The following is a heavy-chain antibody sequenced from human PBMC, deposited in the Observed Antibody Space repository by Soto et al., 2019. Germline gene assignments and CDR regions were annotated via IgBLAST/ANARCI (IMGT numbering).Heavy chain of an antibody. CDR3: ARRTGNWFDP. CDR1: GGSISSRGYY. J-gene: IGHJ5*02. D-gene: IGHD1-1*01. CDR2: IHYTGST. V-gene: IGHV4-31*03. Sequence: PSETLSLTCTVSGGSISSRGYYWNWVRQHPGKGLEWIGYIHYTGSTYYNPSLKSRLTISVDTSKNQFSLKLSSVTAADTAVYYCARRTGNWFDPWGQGILVTVSS.